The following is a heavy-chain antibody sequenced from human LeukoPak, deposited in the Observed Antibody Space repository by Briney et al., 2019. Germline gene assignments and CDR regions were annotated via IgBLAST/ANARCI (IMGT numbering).Heavy chain of an antibody. Sequence: ASVKVSCKASGGTFISYAISWVRQAPGQGLEWMGRIIPILGIANYAQKFQGRVTITADKSTSTAYMELSSLRSEDTAVYYCARDPLNYYGSGSYYYPHDYWGQGTLVTVSP. D-gene: IGHD3-10*01. CDR2: IIPILGIA. CDR3: ARDPLNYYGSGSYYYPHDY. J-gene: IGHJ4*02. CDR1: GGTFISYA. V-gene: IGHV1-69*04.